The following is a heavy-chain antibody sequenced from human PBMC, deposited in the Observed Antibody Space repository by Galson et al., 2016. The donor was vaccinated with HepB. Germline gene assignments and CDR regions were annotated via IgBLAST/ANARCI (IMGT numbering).Heavy chain of an antibody. V-gene: IGHV3-13*01. CDR1: GFSFSSYD. Sequence: SLRLSCAASGFSFSSYDMHWVRQIPGKGLEWVSGIGPDDNAFYPGSVKGRFTTSRGNAKNSLYLQMNDLSAGDTAVYYCARSPNNYYGMDVWGQGTTVIVSS. CDR3: ARSPNNYYGMDV. J-gene: IGHJ6*02. D-gene: IGHD1/OR15-1a*01. CDR2: IGPDDNA.